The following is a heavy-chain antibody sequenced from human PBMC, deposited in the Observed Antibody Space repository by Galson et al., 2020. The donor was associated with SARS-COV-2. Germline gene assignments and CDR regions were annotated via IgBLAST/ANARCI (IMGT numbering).Heavy chain of an antibody. CDR3: ARTDQSDGIRLGLDY. D-gene: IGHD2-8*01. CDR1: GYKFTSYW. CDR2: IFPGDSDT. J-gene: IGHJ4*02. V-gene: IGHV5-51*01. Sequence: KIGESLKISCKTSGYKFTSYWIAWVRQMPGKGLEWMGIIFPGDSDTTYSPSFQGQVTMSVDKSISTAYLQWSSLKASDTAIYYCARTDQSDGIRLGLDYWGQGTPVTVSS.